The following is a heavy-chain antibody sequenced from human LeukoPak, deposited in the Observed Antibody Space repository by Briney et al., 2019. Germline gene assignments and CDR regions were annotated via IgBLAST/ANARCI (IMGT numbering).Heavy chain of an antibody. CDR3: ARGVTIFGVVMALYFDY. CDR1: GGSFGGYY. D-gene: IGHD3-3*01. CDR2: INHSGST. J-gene: IGHJ4*02. Sequence: SETLSLTCAVYGGSFGGYYWSWIRQPPGKGLEWIGEINHSGSTNYNPSLKSRVTISVDTSKNQFSLKLSSVTAADTAVYYCARGVTIFGVVMALYFDYWGQGTLVTVSS. V-gene: IGHV4-34*01.